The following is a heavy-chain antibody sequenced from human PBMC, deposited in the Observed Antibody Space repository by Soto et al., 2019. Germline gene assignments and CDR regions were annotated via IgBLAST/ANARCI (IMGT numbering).Heavy chain of an antibody. CDR2: IIPIFGTA. V-gene: IGHV1-69*12. J-gene: IGHJ3*02. Sequence: QVQLVQSGAEVKKPGSSVKVSCKASGGTFSSYAISWVRQAPGQGLEWMGGIIPIFGTANYAQKFQGRVTITAEESTSTAYMELSSLRSEDTAVYYCARDGRYSSSSFSSGWYLNAFDIWGQGTMVTVSS. CDR3: ARDGRYSSSSFSSGWYLNAFDI. D-gene: IGHD6-19*01. CDR1: GGTFSSYA.